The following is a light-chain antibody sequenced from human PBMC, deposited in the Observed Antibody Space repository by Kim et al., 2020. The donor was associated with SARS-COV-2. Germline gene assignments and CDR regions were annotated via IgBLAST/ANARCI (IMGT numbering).Light chain of an antibody. V-gene: IGLV3-1*01. CDR2: QDS. Sequence: GSPGQTASITCSGDKLGDKYACWYQQKPGQSPVLVIYQDSKRPSGIPERFSGSNSGNTATLTISGTQAMDEADYYCQAWDSSTSKFGGGTQLTVL. CDR1: KLGDKY. J-gene: IGLJ2*01. CDR3: QAWDSSTSK.